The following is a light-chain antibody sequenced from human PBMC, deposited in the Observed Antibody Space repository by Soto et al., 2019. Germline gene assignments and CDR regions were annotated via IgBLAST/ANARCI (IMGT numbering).Light chain of an antibody. CDR2: GAS. CDR3: QQYHNWPPQYT. J-gene: IGKJ2*01. V-gene: IGKV3-15*01. CDR1: QAVASN. Sequence: EIVMTQSPASLSVSPGEGATLSCRASQAVASNLAWYQQKPGQGPRLLIHGASTRATGVPARFSGSGSGTDFTLTFSAMQSEDFAVYYCQQYHNWPPQYTFGQGTKLQIK.